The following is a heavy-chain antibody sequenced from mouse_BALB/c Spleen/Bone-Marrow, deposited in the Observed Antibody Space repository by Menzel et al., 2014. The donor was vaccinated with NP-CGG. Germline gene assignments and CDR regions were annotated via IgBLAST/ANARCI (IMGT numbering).Heavy chain of an antibody. D-gene: IGHD2-2*01. V-gene: IGHV1S137*01. CDR1: GYTFTDYA. J-gene: IGHJ3*01. Sequence: QVQLQQSGAELVRPGVSVKISCKGSGYTFTDYAMHWVKQSHAKSLEWIGVISTYYGDASYNQKFKGKATMTVDKSSSTAYMERARLTSEDSAIYYCAIRYGYDGEAVAWFAYWGQGTLVTVSA. CDR2: ISTYYGDA. CDR3: AIRYGYDGEAVAWFAY.